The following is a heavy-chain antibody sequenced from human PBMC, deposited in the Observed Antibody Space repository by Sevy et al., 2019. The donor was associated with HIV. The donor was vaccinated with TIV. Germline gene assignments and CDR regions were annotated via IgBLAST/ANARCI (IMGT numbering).Heavy chain of an antibody. J-gene: IGHJ6*02. CDR1: GYTFASYD. CDR3: ARGGAYNSVGGSSYGMVV. CDR2: ITPNSGNT. D-gene: IGHD1-1*01. Sequence: ASVKVSCKASGYTFASYDINWVRQAAGQGLEWMGWITPNSGNTGCAQKFQGRVTMTRNTSISTGYMELSSLRSEDTAVYYCARGGAYNSVGGSSYGMVVWGQGTTVTVSS. V-gene: IGHV1-8*01.